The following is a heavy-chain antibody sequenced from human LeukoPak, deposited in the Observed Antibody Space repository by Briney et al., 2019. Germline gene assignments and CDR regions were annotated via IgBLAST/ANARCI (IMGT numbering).Heavy chain of an antibody. V-gene: IGHV3-48*01. CDR3: ARGVGCSGGSCYNCYYYYMDV. D-gene: IGHD2-15*01. CDR2: ISSSSSTI. J-gene: IGHJ6*03. Sequence: GGSLRLSCAASGFTFSSYSMNWVRQAPGKGLEWVSYISSSSSTIYYADSVKGRFTISRDNAKNSLYLQMNSLRAEDTAVYYCARGVGCSGGSCYNCYYYYMDVWGKGTTVTVSS. CDR1: GFTFSSYS.